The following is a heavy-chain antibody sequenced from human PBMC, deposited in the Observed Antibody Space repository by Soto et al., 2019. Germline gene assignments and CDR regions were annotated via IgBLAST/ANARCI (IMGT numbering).Heavy chain of an antibody. CDR3: ARDSGSYADY. J-gene: IGHJ4*02. CDR2: INSDGSST. D-gene: IGHD1-26*01. CDR1: GFTFSSYW. V-gene: IGHV3-74*01. Sequence: EVQLVESGGGLVQPGGSLRLSCAASGFTFSSYWMHWVRQAPGKGLVWVSRINSDGSSTTFADSVKGRFTISRDNDKNTMYMQRSSLRAEETVVYYCARDSGSYADYWGQGTLVTVSS.